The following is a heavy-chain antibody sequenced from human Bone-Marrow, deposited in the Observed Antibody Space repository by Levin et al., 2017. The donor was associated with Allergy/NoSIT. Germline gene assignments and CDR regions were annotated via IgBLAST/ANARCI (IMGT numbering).Heavy chain of an antibody. J-gene: IGHJ4*02. CDR1: GFTFSSYS. D-gene: IGHD4-17*01. V-gene: IGHV3-21*01. CDR3: ARGAPYGDYSGY. CDR2: ISSSSSYI. Sequence: SGGSLRLSCAASGFTFSSYSMNWVRQAPGKGLEWVSSISSSSSYIYYADSVKGRFTISRDNAKNSLYLQMNSLRAEDTAVYYCARGAPYGDYSGYWGQGTLVTVSS.